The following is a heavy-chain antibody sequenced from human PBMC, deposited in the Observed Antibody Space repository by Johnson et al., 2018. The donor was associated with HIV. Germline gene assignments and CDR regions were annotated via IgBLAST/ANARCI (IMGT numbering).Heavy chain of an antibody. V-gene: IGHV3-43*01. CDR2: ISGDGGST. CDR3: ARDVIKVIAARDDAFDI. Sequence: VQLVESGGGLVQPGRSLRLSCAASGFTFDDYTMHWVRQAPGKGLEWVSLISGDGGSTYYADSVKGRFTISRDNSKNSLYLQMNSLRAEDTAVYYCARDVIKVIAARDDAFDIWGQGTMVTVSS. D-gene: IGHD6-6*01. CDR1: GFTFDDYT. J-gene: IGHJ3*02.